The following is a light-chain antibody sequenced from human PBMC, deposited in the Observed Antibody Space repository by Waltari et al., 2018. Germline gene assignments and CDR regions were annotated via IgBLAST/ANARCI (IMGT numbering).Light chain of an antibody. V-gene: IGLV2-14*01. CDR3: SSYTSSTTVL. J-gene: IGLJ2*01. CDR2: EVS. CDR1: SSDVGYFNH. Sequence: QSALTQPASVSGSPGQSITIPCTGTSSDVGYFNHVSWFQHHPGKAPKLMIYEVSNRPSGVSNRFSGSKSGNTASLTISGLQAEDEADYYCSSYTSSTTVLFGGGTKLTVL.